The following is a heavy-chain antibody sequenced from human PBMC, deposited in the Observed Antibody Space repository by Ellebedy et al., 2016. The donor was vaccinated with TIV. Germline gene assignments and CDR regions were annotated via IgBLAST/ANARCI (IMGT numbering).Heavy chain of an antibody. CDR1: GFSFRSYW. Sequence: GGSLRLSCEASGFSFRSYWMTWVRQAPGKGLEWVANIYQDGTMIHYLDSVKGRFTVSRDNAKNSLYLQMNSLRAEDTAVYFCARRGAYGDYAVQINSWFDPWGRGTLVTVSS. CDR2: IYQDGTMI. J-gene: IGHJ5*02. CDR3: ARRGAYGDYAVQINSWFDP. D-gene: IGHD4-17*01. V-gene: IGHV3-7*01.